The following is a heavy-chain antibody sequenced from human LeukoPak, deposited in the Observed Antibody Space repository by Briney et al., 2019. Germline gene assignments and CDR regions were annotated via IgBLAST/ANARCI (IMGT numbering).Heavy chain of an antibody. CDR2: IIPIFGTA. CDR3: ARGLGGYCSGTSCYLAGWLDP. J-gene: IGHJ5*02. D-gene: IGHD2-2*01. CDR1: GGTFSSYA. V-gene: IGHV1-69*05. Sequence: ASVKVSCKASGGTFSSYAISWVRQAPGQGLEWMAGIIPIFGTANYAQRFQGRVTINMDESTTTAYMELSSLRSEDTAVYYCARGLGGYCSGTSCYLAGWLDPWGQGTLVTVSS.